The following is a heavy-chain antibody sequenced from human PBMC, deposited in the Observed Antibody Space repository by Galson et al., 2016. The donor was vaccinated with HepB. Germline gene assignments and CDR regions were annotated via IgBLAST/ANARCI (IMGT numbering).Heavy chain of an antibody. Sequence: SVKVSCKASGYTFTGYYMHWVRQAPGQGLEWMGWINPNNGGTNYAQKFQGRVTMTRDTSISTAYMELSRLRSDDTAVYYCARWRPTGESSPTHRDYWGQGTLVTVSS. V-gene: IGHV1-2*02. CDR3: ARWRPTGESSPTHRDY. CDR2: INPNNGGT. CDR1: GYTFTGYY. D-gene: IGHD6-13*01. J-gene: IGHJ4*02.